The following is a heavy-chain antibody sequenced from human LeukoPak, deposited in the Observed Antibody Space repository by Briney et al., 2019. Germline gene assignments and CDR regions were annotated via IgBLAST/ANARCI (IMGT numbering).Heavy chain of an antibody. CDR2: IYHSGST. J-gene: IGHJ4*02. Sequence: PSETLSLTCTVSGGSISSGGYYWSWIRQPPGKGLEWIGYIYHSGSTYYNPSLKSRVTISVDRSKNQFSLKLSSVTAADTAVYYCARDKDLLTSTVTGYYFDYWGQGTLVTVSS. CDR3: ARDKDLLTSTVTGYYFDY. V-gene: IGHV4-30-2*01. D-gene: IGHD4-17*01. CDR1: GGSISSGGYY.